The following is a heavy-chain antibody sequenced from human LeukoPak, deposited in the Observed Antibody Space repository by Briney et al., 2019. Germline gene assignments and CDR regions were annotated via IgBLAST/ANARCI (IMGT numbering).Heavy chain of an antibody. CDR1: GFNLSNYW. J-gene: IGHJ3*02. Sequence: GGSLRLSCAASGFNLSNYWMTWVRQAPGKGLEWVANIKQDGSENYYVDSVKGRFTISRDNAKNSLYLEMNSLRAEDTAVYYCARDLPQRMLLDSFDIWGQGTMVTVSS. CDR3: ARDLPQRMLLDSFDI. D-gene: IGHD3-16*01. CDR2: IKQDGSEN. V-gene: IGHV3-7*01.